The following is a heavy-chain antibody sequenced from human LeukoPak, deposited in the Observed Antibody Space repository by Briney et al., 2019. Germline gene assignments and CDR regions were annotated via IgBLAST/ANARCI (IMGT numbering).Heavy chain of an antibody. CDR2: INHSGST. CDR1: GGSFSGYY. D-gene: IGHD6-13*01. V-gene: IGHV4-34*01. Sequence: SETLSLTCAVYGGSFSGYYWSWIRQPPGKGLEWIGEINHSGSTNYNPSLKSRVTISVDTSKNQFSLKLSSVTAADTAVYYCARVRDDDPNSSWYRSGLNWFDPWGQGTLVTVSS. CDR3: ARVRDDDPNSSWYRSGLNWFDP. J-gene: IGHJ5*02.